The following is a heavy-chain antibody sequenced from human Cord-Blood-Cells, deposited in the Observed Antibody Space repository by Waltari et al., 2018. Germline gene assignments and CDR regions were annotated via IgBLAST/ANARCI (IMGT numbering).Heavy chain of an antibody. CDR3: AKVPAAGAFDI. J-gene: IGHJ3*02. Sequence: AQLVESGGGGVQPGRSLSLSCAAAGLTSSSSGMPRVRQAPGKGLEWVAVISYDGSNKYYADSGKGRFTISRDNSKNTLYLQMNSLRAEDTAVYYCAKVPAAGAFDIWGQGTMVTVSS. V-gene: IGHV3-30*18. D-gene: IGHD6-13*01. CDR2: ISYDGSNK. CDR1: GLTSSSSG.